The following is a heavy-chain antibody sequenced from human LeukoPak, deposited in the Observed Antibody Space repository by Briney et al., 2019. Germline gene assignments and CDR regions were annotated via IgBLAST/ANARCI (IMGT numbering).Heavy chain of an antibody. J-gene: IGHJ3*02. Sequence: SETLSLTCTVSGDSITDYYWNWIRQPPGKGLEWIGYIYYSGSTNYSPSLKSRVTISVDTSKNQFSLKLSSVTAADTAIYYCARRRKVPAPRAGDAFDIWGQGTMVTVSS. CDR2: IYYSGST. CDR1: GDSITDYY. V-gene: IGHV4-59*08. CDR3: ARRRKVPAPRAGDAFDI. D-gene: IGHD4/OR15-4a*01.